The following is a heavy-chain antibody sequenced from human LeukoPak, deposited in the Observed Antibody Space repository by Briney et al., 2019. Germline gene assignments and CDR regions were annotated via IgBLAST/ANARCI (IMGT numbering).Heavy chain of an antibody. J-gene: IGHJ6*02. V-gene: IGHV3-23*01. D-gene: IGHD6-13*01. Sequence: PGGSLRLSCAASGVFFSNYAMSWVRQAPGKGLEWVSHIGGSGDSTYYADSVKGRCTNSRDNSKNTLYVQMNSLGAEDTAVYYCAKAQSSKYYYFGMDVWGQGTTVTVSS. CDR1: GVFFSNYA. CDR3: AKAQSSKYYYFGMDV. CDR2: IGGSGDST.